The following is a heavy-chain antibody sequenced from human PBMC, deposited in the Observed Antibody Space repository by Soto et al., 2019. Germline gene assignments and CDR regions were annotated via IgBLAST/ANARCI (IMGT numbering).Heavy chain of an antibody. CDR2: IYYDGST. V-gene: IGHV4-39*01. D-gene: IGHD3-3*01. Sequence: QLQLQESGPGLVKPSETLSLTCTASGGSISSSSYFWGWIRQSPGKGLEWIGSIYYDGSTFYNPSLKSRVTIFVDTSKNQFSLNLSSVTAADTAVFYCARHSATVIMTDTGFDSWGQGTLVTVSA. J-gene: IGHJ4*02. CDR1: GGSISSSSYF. CDR3: ARHSATVIMTDTGFDS.